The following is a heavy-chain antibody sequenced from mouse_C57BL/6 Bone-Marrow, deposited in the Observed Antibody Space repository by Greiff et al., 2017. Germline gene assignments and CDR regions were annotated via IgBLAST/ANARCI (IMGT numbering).Heavy chain of an antibody. CDR2: IDPANGNT. D-gene: IGHD2-4*01. J-gene: IGHJ1*03. CDR3: ARSPIYYDYYWYFDV. CDR1: GFNIKNTY. V-gene: IGHV14-3*01. Sequence: LVESVAELVRPGASVKLSCTASGFNIKNTYMHWVKQRPEQGLEWIGRIDPANGNTKYAPKFQGKATITADTSSNTAYLQLSSLTSEDTAIYYCARSPIYYDYYWYFDVWGTGTTVTVSS.